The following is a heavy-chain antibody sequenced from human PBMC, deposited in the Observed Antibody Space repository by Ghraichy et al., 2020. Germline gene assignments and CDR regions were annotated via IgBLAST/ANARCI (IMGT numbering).Heavy chain of an antibody. D-gene: IGHD3/OR15-3a*01. CDR3: AHTSAGYYTGSHDAFNV. CDR2: IYWDDDE. Sequence: SGPTLVKPTQTLTLTCSFSGFSLTSSGMGVGWIRQPPGKALEWLAVIYWDDDERYRPSLRSRLSIAKDTSRNQVVLTMTNMDPVDTATYYCAHTSAGYYTGSHDAFNVWGQGTMVTVSS. CDR1: GFSLTSSGMG. V-gene: IGHV2-5*02. J-gene: IGHJ3*01.